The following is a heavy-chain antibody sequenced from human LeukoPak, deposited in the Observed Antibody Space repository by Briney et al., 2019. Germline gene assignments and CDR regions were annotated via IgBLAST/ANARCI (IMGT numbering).Heavy chain of an antibody. CDR3: AREKGRASSGYYEFDY. J-gene: IGHJ4*02. Sequence: SQTLSLTCTVSGGSISSGSYYWSWIRQPAGKGLEWIGRIYTSGSTNYNPSLKSRVTISVDTSKNQFSLKLSSVTAADTAVYYCAREKGRASSGYYEFDYWGQGTLVTVSS. CDR1: GGSISSGSYY. D-gene: IGHD3-22*01. V-gene: IGHV4-61*02. CDR2: IYTSGST.